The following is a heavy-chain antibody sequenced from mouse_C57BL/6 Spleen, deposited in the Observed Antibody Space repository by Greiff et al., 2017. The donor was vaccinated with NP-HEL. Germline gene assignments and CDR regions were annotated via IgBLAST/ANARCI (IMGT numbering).Heavy chain of an antibody. CDR2: INPSSGYT. CDR3: ARCASIYDYDVGFFAY. CDR1: GYTFTSYT. J-gene: IGHJ3*01. V-gene: IGHV1-4*01. D-gene: IGHD2-4*01. Sequence: VQLQQSGAELARPGASVKMSCKASGYTFTSYTMHWVKQRPGQGLEWIGYINPSSGYTKYNQKFKDKATLTADKSSSTAYMQLSSLTSEDSAVYYCARCASIYDYDVGFFAYWGQGTLVTVSA.